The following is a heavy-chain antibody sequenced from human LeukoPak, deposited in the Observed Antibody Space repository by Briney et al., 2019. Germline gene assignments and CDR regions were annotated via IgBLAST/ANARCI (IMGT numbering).Heavy chain of an antibody. D-gene: IGHD5-24*01. CDR2: IYTSGST. J-gene: IGHJ4*02. Sequence: SETLSLTCAVYGGSFSSYYWSWIRQPAGKGLEWIGRIYTSGSTNYNPSLKSRVTMSVDTSKNQFSLKLSSVTAADTAVYYCSRHYRRDGNNYGLGDWGQGTLVTVSS. V-gene: IGHV4-59*10. CDR3: SRHYRRDGNNYGLGD. CDR1: GGSFSSYY.